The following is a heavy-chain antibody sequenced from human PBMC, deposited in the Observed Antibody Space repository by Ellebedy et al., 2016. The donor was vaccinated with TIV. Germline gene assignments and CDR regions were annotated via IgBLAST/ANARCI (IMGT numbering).Heavy chain of an antibody. D-gene: IGHD2-15*01. J-gene: IGHJ5*02. V-gene: IGHV3-49*04. CDR2: IRSKAYGGTT. Sequence: GESLKISCAASGFTVSSNYMSWVRQAPGKGLEWVGFIRSKAYGGTTEYAASVKGRFTISRDDSKSIAYLQMNSLKTEDTAVYYCTGFSEGRYNWFDPWGQGTLVTVSS. CDR1: GFTVSSNY. CDR3: TGFSEGRYNWFDP.